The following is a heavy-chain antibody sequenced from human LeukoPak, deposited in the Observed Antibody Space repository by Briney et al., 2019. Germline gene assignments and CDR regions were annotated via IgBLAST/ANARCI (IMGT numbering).Heavy chain of an antibody. CDR1: GGSISSSSYY. CDR2: IYYSGST. V-gene: IGHV4-39*07. J-gene: IGHJ4*02. CDR3: ARDPFRSSFDS. D-gene: IGHD1-26*01. Sequence: SETLSLTCSVSGGSISSSSYYWGWIRQPPGKGLEWIGSIYYSGSTYYNPSLKSRVTISVDTSKNQFSLKLSSVTAADTAMYYCARDPFRSSFDSWGQGTLVTVSS.